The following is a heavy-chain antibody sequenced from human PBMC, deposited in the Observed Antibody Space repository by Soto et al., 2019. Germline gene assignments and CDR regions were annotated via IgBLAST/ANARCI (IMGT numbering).Heavy chain of an antibody. J-gene: IGHJ5*02. CDR2: INHSGST. V-gene: IGHV4-34*01. Sequence: TSETLSLTCAVYGGSFSGYYWSWIRQPPGKGLEWIGEINHSGSTNYNPSLKSRVTISVDTSKNQFSLKLSSVTAADTAVYYCARDPSSGWLDPWGQGTLVTVSS. D-gene: IGHD7-27*01. CDR1: GGSFSGYY. CDR3: ARDPSSGWLDP.